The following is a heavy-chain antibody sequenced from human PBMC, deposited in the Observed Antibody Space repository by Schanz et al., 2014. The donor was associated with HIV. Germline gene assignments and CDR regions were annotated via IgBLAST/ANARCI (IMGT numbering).Heavy chain of an antibody. CDR3: ARDSPVAAGTLAY. J-gene: IGHJ4*02. D-gene: IGHD6-13*01. Sequence: QVQLVQSGAEVKKPGSSVRVSCKASGGTFISYAVSWVRQAPGQGLEWMGGIIPLFGTSNYAQKFQGRATITADESTRTAYMELSSLRSEDTAVYYCARDSPVAAGTLAYWGQGTLVTVSS. V-gene: IGHV1-69*01. CDR1: GGTFISYA. CDR2: IIPLFGTS.